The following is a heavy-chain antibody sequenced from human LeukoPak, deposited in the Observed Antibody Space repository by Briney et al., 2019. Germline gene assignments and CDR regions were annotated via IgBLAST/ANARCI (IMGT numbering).Heavy chain of an antibody. CDR3: AVVGARGYFDY. V-gene: IGHV4-39*07. Sequence: SETLSLTCTVSGGSISSSSYYWGWIRQPPGKGLEWIGSIYYSGSTYCNPSLKSRVTISVDTSKNQFSLKLSSVTAADTAVYYCAVVGARGYFDYWGQGTLVTVSS. D-gene: IGHD1-26*01. CDR2: IYYSGST. J-gene: IGHJ4*02. CDR1: GGSISSSSYY.